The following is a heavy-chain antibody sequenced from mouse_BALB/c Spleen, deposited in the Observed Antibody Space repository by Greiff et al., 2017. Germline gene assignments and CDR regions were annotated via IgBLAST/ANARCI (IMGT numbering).Heavy chain of an antibody. D-gene: IGHD3-3*01. Sequence: EVKLMESGGGLVQPGGSLKLSCAASGFDFSRYWMSWVRQAPGKGLEWIGEINPDSSTINYTPSLKDKFIISRDNAKNTLYLQMSKVRSEDTALYYCAREGDPEISYYFDYWGQGTTLTVSS. CDR2: INPDSSTI. CDR3: AREGDPEISYYFDY. V-gene: IGHV4-1*02. J-gene: IGHJ2*01. CDR1: GFDFSRYW.